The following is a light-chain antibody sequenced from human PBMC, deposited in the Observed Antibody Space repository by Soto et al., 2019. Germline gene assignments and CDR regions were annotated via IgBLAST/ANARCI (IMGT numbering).Light chain of an antibody. CDR3: MQALQNPWT. V-gene: IGKV2-28*01. CDR2: LSS. Sequence: TVMTQTVISLTVTHGQLAYISCRRSQRILHSNGYNYLYLYLQNPGQSPQLLIYLSSNRASGVPDRFTGSASRTDFTLKISPLEGEEVGVYNCMQALQNPWTFGQGTKV. CDR1: QRILHSNGYNY. J-gene: IGKJ1*01.